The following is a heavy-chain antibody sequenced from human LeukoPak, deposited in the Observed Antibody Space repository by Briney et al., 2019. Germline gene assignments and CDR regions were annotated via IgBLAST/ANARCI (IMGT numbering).Heavy chain of an antibody. CDR3: AREPQYYDILTGYCYYGMDV. CDR2: ISSSSSYT. Sequence: PGGSLRLSCAASGFTFSDYYMSWIRQAPGKGLEWVSYISSSSSYTNYADSVKGRFTISRDNAKNSLYLQMNSLRAEDTAVYYCAREPQYYDILTGYCYYGMDVWGKGTTVTVSS. CDR1: GFTFSDYY. D-gene: IGHD3-9*01. V-gene: IGHV3-11*06. J-gene: IGHJ6*04.